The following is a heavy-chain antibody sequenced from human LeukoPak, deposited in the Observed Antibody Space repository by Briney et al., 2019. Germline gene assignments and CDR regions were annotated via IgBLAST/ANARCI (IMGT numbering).Heavy chain of an antibody. Sequence: NPSETLSVTCTVSGGSISSYYWSWIRQPPGKGLEWIGYIYYTGSTNYNPSLKSRVTISVDTSKNQFSLKLSSVTAADTAVYYCARGRKADSSGYYGHYYYYYYMDVWGKGTTVTVSS. V-gene: IGHV4-59*01. CDR1: GGSISSYY. CDR3: ARGRKADSSGYYGHYYYYYYMDV. D-gene: IGHD3-22*01. CDR2: IYYTGST. J-gene: IGHJ6*03.